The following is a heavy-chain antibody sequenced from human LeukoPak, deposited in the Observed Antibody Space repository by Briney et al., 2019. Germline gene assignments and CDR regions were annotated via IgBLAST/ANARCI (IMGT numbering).Heavy chain of an antibody. CDR3: AREFRLGYYDILTGSAFDY. J-gene: IGHJ4*02. V-gene: IGHV3-30*03. Sequence: PGRSLRLSCAASGFTFSSYGMHWVRQAPGKGLEWVAVISYDGSNKYYADSVKGRFTISRDNSKNTLYLQMNSLRAEDTAVYYCAREFRLGYYDILTGSAFDYWGQGTLVTVSS. CDR1: GFTFSSYG. D-gene: IGHD3-9*01. CDR2: ISYDGSNK.